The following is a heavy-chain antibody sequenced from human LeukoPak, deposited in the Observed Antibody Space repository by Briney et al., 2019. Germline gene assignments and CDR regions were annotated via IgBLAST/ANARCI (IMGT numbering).Heavy chain of an antibody. CDR2: IIPIFGTA. J-gene: IGHJ4*02. D-gene: IGHD3-22*01. CDR3: ARSPRASGLDYYDSSGYYLENY. Sequence: ASVKVSCKASGGTFSSYAISWVRQAPGQGLEWMGGIIPIFGTANYAQKFQDRVTITADESTSTAYMELSSLRSEDTAVYYCARSPRASGLDYYDSSGYYLENYWGQGTLVTVSS. V-gene: IGHV1-69*13. CDR1: GGTFSSYA.